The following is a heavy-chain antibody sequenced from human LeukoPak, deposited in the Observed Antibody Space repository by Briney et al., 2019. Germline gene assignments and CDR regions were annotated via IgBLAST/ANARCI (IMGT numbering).Heavy chain of an antibody. Sequence: SETLSLTCAVYGGSFSGYYWSWIRQPPGKGLEWIGEINHSGSTNYNPSLKSRVTISVDTSKNQFSLKLSSVTAADTAVYYCASLALDSSSFDYWGQGTLVTVSS. D-gene: IGHD3-22*01. J-gene: IGHJ4*02. CDR1: GGSFSGYY. CDR3: ASLALDSSSFDY. CDR2: INHSGST. V-gene: IGHV4-34*01.